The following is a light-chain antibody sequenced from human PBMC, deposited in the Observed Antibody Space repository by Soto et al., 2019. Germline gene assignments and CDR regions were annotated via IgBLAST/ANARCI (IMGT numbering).Light chain of an antibody. V-gene: IGKV3-20*01. CDR2: DAE. J-gene: IGKJ2*01. CDR1: QNVYNNL. CDR3: QHYGSSSYT. Sequence: EIVLTQSPATTSLSPGDRATLSCRASQNVYNNLLAWYKQRPGQAPRLLIYDAEERATVIPDRFSVSGSGTDFTLTISRLEPEDFAVYYCQHYGSSSYTFGQGTKLESK.